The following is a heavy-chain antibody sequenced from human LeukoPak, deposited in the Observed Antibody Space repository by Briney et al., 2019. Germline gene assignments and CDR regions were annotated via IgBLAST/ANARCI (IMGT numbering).Heavy chain of an antibody. V-gene: IGHV1-18*01. CDR1: GYTFTSYG. Sequence: GASVKVSCKASGYTFTSYGISWVRQAPGQGLEWMGWISAYNGNTNYAQRVQGRVTMTTDTSTSTAYMELSSLRSEDTAVYYCARVVTMIVDWYFDLWGRGTLVTVSS. D-gene: IGHD3-22*01. CDR2: ISAYNGNT. J-gene: IGHJ2*01. CDR3: ARVVTMIVDWYFDL.